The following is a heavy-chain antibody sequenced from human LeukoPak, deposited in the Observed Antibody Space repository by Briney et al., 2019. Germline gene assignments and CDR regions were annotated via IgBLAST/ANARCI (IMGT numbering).Heavy chain of an antibody. V-gene: IGHV3-23*01. CDR2: ISGSGGST. J-gene: IGHJ4*02. D-gene: IGHD3-22*01. CDR1: GFTFSSYA. CDR3: AKELRPYDSSGPDY. Sequence: PGGSLRLSCAASGFTFSSYAMSWVRQAPGKGLEWVSAISGSGGSTYYADSVKGRFTISRDNPKNTLYLQMNSLRAEDTAVYYCAKELRPYDSSGPDYWGQGTLSPSPQ.